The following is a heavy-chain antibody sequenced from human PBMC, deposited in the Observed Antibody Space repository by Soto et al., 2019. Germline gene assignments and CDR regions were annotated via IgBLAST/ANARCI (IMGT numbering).Heavy chain of an antibody. Sequence: ASVKVACKASGYTFTNYGVSWVRQANGQGLEWMGWINAGNGNTKYSQKFQGRVTITRDTSASTAYMELSSLRSEDTAVYYCARGEYYYDSSGYWFDPWGQGTLVTVSS. CDR3: ARGEYYYDSSGYWFDP. CDR1: GYTFTNYG. CDR2: INAGNGNT. V-gene: IGHV1-3*01. D-gene: IGHD3-22*01. J-gene: IGHJ5*02.